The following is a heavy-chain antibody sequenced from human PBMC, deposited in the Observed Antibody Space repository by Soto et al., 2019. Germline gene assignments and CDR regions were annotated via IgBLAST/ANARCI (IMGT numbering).Heavy chain of an antibody. J-gene: IGHJ6*03. Sequence: ASVKVSCKASGYTFTSYYMHWVRQAPGQGLEWMGIINPSGGSTSYAQKFQGRVTMTRDTSTSTVYMELSSLRSEDTAVYYCARNIIDYGDIYYYYYYMDVWGKGTTVTVSS. CDR1: GYTFTSYY. V-gene: IGHV1-46*03. CDR2: INPSGGST. CDR3: ARNIIDYGDIYYYYYYMDV. D-gene: IGHD4-17*01.